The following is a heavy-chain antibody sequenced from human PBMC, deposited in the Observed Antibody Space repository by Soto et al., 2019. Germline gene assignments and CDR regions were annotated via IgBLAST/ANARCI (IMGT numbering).Heavy chain of an antibody. CDR2: ISYDGSNK. V-gene: IGHV3-30-3*01. D-gene: IGHD3-16*01. CDR3: ARDLMIKGTGYVLGY. CDR1: GFTFSSYA. Sequence: PGGSLRLSCAASGFTFSSYAMHWVRQAPGKGLEWVAVISYDGSNKYYADSVKGRFTISRDNSKNTLYLQMNSLRAEDTAVYYCARDLMIKGTGYVLGYWGQGTLVTVSS. J-gene: IGHJ4*02.